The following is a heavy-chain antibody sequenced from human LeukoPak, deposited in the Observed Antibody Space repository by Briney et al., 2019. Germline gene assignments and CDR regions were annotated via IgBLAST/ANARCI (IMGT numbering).Heavy chain of an antibody. V-gene: IGHV3-9*01. CDR2: ISWNSGSI. J-gene: IGHJ4*02. CDR1: GFTFDDYA. Sequence: PGGSLRLSCAASGFTFDDYAMHWVRQAPGKGLEWVSGISWNSGSIGYADSVKGRFTISRDNAKNSLYLQMNSLRAEDTAVYYCARDVDTAMASDYWGQGTLVTVSS. D-gene: IGHD5-18*01. CDR3: ARDVDTAMASDY.